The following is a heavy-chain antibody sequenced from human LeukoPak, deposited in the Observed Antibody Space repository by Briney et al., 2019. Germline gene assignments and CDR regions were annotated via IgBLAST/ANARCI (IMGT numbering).Heavy chain of an antibody. Sequence: ASVKVSCKASGYTFTDYYMHWVRQAPGQGLEWMGRINLNSGGTNYAQKFQGRVTMTRDTSISTAYMEVSRLRSDDTAVYYCYTGGTISDFDYWGQGTLVTVSS. D-gene: IGHD5-24*01. V-gene: IGHV1-2*02. J-gene: IGHJ4*02. CDR3: YTGGTISDFDY. CDR1: GYTFTDYY. CDR2: INLNSGGT.